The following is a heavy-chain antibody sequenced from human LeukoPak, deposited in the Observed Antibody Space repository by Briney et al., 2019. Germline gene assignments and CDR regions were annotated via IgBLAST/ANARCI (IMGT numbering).Heavy chain of an antibody. J-gene: IGHJ4*02. V-gene: IGHV5-51*01. CDR3: AKSRDPLGFDY. CDR2: IYPGDSDT. CDR1: GYSFPNYW. Sequence: GESLKISCKGSGYSFPNYWIGWVRQMPGKGLEWMGIIYPGDSDTRYSPSFQGQVTISADKSISTGYLQWSSLKASDTAMYYCAKSRDPLGFDYWGQGTLVTVSS.